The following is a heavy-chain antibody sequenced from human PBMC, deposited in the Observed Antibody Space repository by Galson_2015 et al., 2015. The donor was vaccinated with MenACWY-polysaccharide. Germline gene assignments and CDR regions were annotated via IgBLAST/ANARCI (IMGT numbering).Heavy chain of an antibody. CDR3: ARDRANNDYGDYMSVGWFDP. Sequence: SLRLSCAASGFTFSSYEMNWVRQAPGKGLEWVSYISSSGSTIYYADSVKGRFTISRDNAKNSLYLQMNSLRAEDTAVYYCARDRANNDYGDYMSVGWFDPWGQGTLVTVSS. CDR1: GFTFSSYE. J-gene: IGHJ5*02. CDR2: ISSSGSTI. D-gene: IGHD4-17*01. V-gene: IGHV3-48*03.